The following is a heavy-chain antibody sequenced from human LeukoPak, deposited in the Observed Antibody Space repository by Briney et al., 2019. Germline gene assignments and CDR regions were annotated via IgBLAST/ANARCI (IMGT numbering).Heavy chain of an antibody. Sequence: SETLSLTCAVYGGSFSGYYWSWIRQPPGKGLEWIGEINHSGSTNYNPSLKSRVTISVDTSKNQFSLKLSSVTAADTAVYYCARGLNCSSTSCYLYYYHYYGMDVWGQGTTVTVSS. CDR1: GGSFSGYY. D-gene: IGHD2-2*01. J-gene: IGHJ6*02. V-gene: IGHV4-34*01. CDR3: ARGLNCSSTSCYLYYYHYYGMDV. CDR2: INHSGST.